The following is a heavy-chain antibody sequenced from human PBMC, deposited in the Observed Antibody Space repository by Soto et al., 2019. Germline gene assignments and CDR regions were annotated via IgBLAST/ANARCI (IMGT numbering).Heavy chain of an antibody. D-gene: IGHD3-3*01. CDR1: GFTFSSYS. J-gene: IGHJ6*02. V-gene: IGHV3-21*01. CDR3: ARLRAVSYDFWSGYFYYYGMDV. CDR2: ISSSSSYI. Sequence: GGSLRLSCAASGFTFSSYSMNWVRQAPGKGLEWVSSISSSSSYIYYADSVKGRFTISRDNAKNSLYLQMNSLRAEDTAVYYCARLRAVSYDFWSGYFYYYGMDVWGQGTTVTSP.